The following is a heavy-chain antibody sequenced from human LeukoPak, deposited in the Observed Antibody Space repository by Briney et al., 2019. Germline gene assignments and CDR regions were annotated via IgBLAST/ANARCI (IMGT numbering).Heavy chain of an antibody. J-gene: IGHJ3*02. Sequence: SETLSLTCAVYDESFSGYYCSWIRQPPRKGLEWIGEIDHSGSTNYNPSLQSRVTISVDTSKNQFSLKVSSMSAADTAVYYCARGNRPYGEHEAFDIWGHGTTVTVSP. CDR2: IDHSGST. CDR3: ARGNRPYGEHEAFDI. V-gene: IGHV4-34*01. CDR1: DESFSGYY. D-gene: IGHD3-10*01.